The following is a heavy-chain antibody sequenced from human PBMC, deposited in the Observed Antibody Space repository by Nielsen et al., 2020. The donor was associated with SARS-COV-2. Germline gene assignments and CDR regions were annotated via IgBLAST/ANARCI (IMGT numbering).Heavy chain of an antibody. CDR1: GGSLSSRNYY. Sequence: LETLSLTYTVSGGSLSSRNYYWGWIRQPPGKGLEWIGTIYYSGSVSYNPSLRSRVTISVDTSKKHFSLKLTSVTAADTAVYFCARGDIAVVPAAMFRGDDAFDIWGQGTMVRVSS. D-gene: IGHD2-2*01. CDR3: ARGDIAVVPAAMFRGDDAFDI. J-gene: IGHJ3*02. CDR2: IYYSGSV. V-gene: IGHV4-39*02.